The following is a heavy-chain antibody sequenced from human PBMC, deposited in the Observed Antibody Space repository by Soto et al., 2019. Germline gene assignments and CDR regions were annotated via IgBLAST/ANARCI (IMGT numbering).Heavy chain of an antibody. J-gene: IGHJ6*03. CDR2: IIPILGIA. Sequence: SVKVSCKASGGTFSSYTISWVLQAPGQGLEWMGRIIPILGIANYAQKFQGRVTITADKSTSTAYMELSSLRSEDTAVYYCARDFWSGYYPSEYYYYYMDVWGKGTTVTVSS. D-gene: IGHD3-3*01. V-gene: IGHV1-69*04. CDR1: GGTFSSYT. CDR3: ARDFWSGYYPSEYYYYYMDV.